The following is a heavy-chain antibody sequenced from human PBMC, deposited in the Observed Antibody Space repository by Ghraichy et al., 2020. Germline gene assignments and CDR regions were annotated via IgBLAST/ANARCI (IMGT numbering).Heavy chain of an antibody. CDR3: AREYCSGGRCFFGTGGSHFDY. CDR2: IKSDGSST. Sequence: LSLTCAASGFTLSNYWMHWVRQAPGKGLVWVSRIKSDGSSTTYADSVMGRFTISRDNARNTLYLQMNSLRDEDSAVYYCAREYCSGGRCFFGTGGSHFDYWGQGTLVTVSS. CDR1: GFTLSNYW. D-gene: IGHD2-15*01. V-gene: IGHV3-74*01. J-gene: IGHJ4*02.